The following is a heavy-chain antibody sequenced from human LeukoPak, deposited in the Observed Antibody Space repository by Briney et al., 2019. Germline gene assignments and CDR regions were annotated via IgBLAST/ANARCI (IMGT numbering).Heavy chain of an antibody. CDR2: TYYSGST. D-gene: IGHD3-16*01. V-gene: IGHV4-31*03. J-gene: IGHJ6*02. Sequence: PSETLSLTCTVSGGSISSGGYYWIWIRQHPGKGPEWIGYTYYSGSTYYNPSLKSRVTISVDTSKNQLSLNLSSVTAADTAVYYCARDLSDDGSPYTHYGMAVWGQGTTVTVSS. CDR1: GGSISSGGYY. CDR3: ARDLSDDGSPYTHYGMAV.